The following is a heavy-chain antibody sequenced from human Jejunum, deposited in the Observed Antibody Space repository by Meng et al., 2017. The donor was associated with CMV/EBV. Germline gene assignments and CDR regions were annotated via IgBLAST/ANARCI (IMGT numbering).Heavy chain of an antibody. CDR2: INSDGTSV. Sequence: ASGFTFNNYWMQWVRQAPGKGLVWVSRINSDGTSVTYADSVKGRFTISRDNARDTLYLHMRSLRAEDTALYYCARMSGSGSYDTPDYWGQGTLVTVSS. CDR3: ARMSGSGSYDTPDY. V-gene: IGHV3-74*01. J-gene: IGHJ4*02. D-gene: IGHD1-26*01. CDR1: GFTFNNYW.